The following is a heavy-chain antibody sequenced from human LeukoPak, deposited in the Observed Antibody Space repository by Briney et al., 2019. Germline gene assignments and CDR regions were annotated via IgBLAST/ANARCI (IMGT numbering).Heavy chain of an antibody. J-gene: IGHJ4*02. Sequence: GGSLRLSCAASGFTFSDYYMSWIRQAPGKGLEWVSYISSSGSTIYYADSVKGRFTISRDNAKNSLHLQMNSLRAEDTAVYYCATYYMVRGVVFDYWGQGTLVTVSS. CDR2: ISSSGSTI. D-gene: IGHD3-10*01. V-gene: IGHV3-11*04. CDR1: GFTFSDYY. CDR3: ATYYMVRGVVFDY.